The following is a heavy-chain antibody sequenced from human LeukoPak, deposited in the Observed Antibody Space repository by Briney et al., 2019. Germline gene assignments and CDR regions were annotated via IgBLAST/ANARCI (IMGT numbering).Heavy chain of an antibody. D-gene: IGHD5-12*01. J-gene: IGHJ4*02. V-gene: IGHV3-21*04. CDR1: GFAFESYT. Sequence: GGSLRLSCAGSGFAFESYTMTWLRQAPGKGLEWVSLISATSSDVNYAESVRGRFTISRDNAKNSLFLLMDSLRVEDTAIYYCAKGLFSAYDKYLDSWGQGTLVTVSS. CDR2: ISATSSDV. CDR3: AKGLFSAYDKYLDS.